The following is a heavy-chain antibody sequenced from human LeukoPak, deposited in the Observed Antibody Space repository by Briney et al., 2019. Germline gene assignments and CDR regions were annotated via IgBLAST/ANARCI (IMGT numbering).Heavy chain of an antibody. CDR1: GFSFNTYS. Sequence: GGSLRLSCAASGFSFNTYSMNWVRQAPGKGLEWVSSISSSSSYIYYADSVKGRFTISRDNAKNSVYLEMNSLRVEDTAVYYCARVPSDYWGQGTQVTVSS. CDR2: ISSSSSYI. CDR3: ARVPSDY. J-gene: IGHJ4*02. V-gene: IGHV3-21*01.